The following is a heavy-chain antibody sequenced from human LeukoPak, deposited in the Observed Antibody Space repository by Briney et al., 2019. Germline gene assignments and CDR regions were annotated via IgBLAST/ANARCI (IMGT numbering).Heavy chain of an antibody. J-gene: IGHJ4*02. D-gene: IGHD6-13*01. Sequence: GGSLRLSCAASGFTFSSYGMHWVRQAPGKGLEWVAVIWFDGSNKYYADSVKGRFTISRDNSKNTLYLQMGSLRAEDTAVYYCARSSSLPQDFDYWGQGTLVTVSS. CDR3: ARSSSLPQDFDY. CDR1: GFTFSSYG. V-gene: IGHV3-33*01. CDR2: IWFDGSNK.